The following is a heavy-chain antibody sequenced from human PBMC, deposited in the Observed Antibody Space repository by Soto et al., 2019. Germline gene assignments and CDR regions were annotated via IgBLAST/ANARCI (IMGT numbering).Heavy chain of an antibody. Sequence: PSETLSLSCTVSGCSFCSSYWSWIRQPPGKGLEWIGYIYYSGSTNYNPSLKSRVTISVDTSKNQFSLKLSSVTAADTAVYYCARAPNFDWSDYYYYYYMDVWGKGTTVTVSS. J-gene: IGHJ6*03. V-gene: IGHV4-59*01. CDR1: GCSFCSSY. CDR3: ARAPNFDWSDYYYYYYMDV. CDR2: IYYSGST. D-gene: IGHD3-9*01.